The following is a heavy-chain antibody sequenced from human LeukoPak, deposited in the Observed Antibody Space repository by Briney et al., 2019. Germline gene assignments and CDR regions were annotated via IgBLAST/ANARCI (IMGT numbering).Heavy chain of an antibody. J-gene: IGHJ4*02. CDR3: ARGTQVRRSGIDY. CDR2: INHSGST. Sequence: PSETLSLTCTVSGYSISSGYYWGWIRQPPGKGLEWIGEINHSGSTNYNPSLKSRVTISVDTSKNQFSLKLSSVTAADTAVYYCARGTQVRRSGIDYWGQGTLVTVSS. V-gene: IGHV4-38-2*02. CDR1: GYSISSGYY. D-gene: IGHD1-26*01.